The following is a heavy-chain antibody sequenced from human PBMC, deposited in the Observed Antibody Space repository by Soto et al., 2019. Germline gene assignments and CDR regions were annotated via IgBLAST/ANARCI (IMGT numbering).Heavy chain of an antibody. Sequence: QVQLQESGPGLVKPSQTLSLTCTVSGGSISSGGYYWSWIRQHPGKGLEWIGYIYYSGSTYHNPSLKSRVTISVDTSKNQFSLKLSSVTAADTAVYYCARVRRCSGGSCYVYYYYYMDVWGKGTTVTVSS. CDR2: IYYSGST. J-gene: IGHJ6*03. CDR3: ARVRRCSGGSCYVYYYYYMDV. CDR1: GGSISSGGYY. D-gene: IGHD2-15*01. V-gene: IGHV4-31*03.